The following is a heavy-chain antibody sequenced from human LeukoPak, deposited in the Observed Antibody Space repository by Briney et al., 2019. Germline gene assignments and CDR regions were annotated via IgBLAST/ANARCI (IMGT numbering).Heavy chain of an antibody. Sequence: SETLSLTCAVYGGSFSGYYWNWIRQPPGKGLEWIGEINHSGTTNYNPSLKSRLTISVDTSKYLFFLKLSSVTAADTAVYYCASHALGATTVDYWGQGTLVTVSS. J-gene: IGHJ4*02. CDR2: INHSGTT. CDR3: ASHALGATTVDY. V-gene: IGHV4-34*01. CDR1: GGSFSGYY. D-gene: IGHD1-26*01.